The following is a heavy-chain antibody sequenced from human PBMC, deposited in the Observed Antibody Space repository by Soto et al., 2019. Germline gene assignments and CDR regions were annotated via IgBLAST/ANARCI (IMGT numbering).Heavy chain of an antibody. CDR1: GFSLSTSGVG. D-gene: IGHD3-3*01. CDR3: VNKPTVFEVLRGWFDP. V-gene: IGHV2-5*02. Sequence: QITLKESGPTLVKPTQTLTLTCTFSGFSLSTSGVGVGWIRQPPGKALEWLALIYWDDDKRYSPSLKSRLTSTKDTSKSQVVLTMTNMDPVDTATYYCVNKPTVFEVLRGWFDPWGRGTLVTVSS. J-gene: IGHJ5*02. CDR2: IYWDDDK.